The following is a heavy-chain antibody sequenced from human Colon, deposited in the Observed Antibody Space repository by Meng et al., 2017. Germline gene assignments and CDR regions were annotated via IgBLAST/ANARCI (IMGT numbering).Heavy chain of an antibody. CDR1: GGSFSNDY. CDR2: IQPSGST. Sequence: QVYLSPLGPRLLKPSPHLPLTCAVYGGSFSNDYLTWIRQPPGKGLEWVGEIQPSGSTYYSPSLQSRVTITLDTSKNQFSLTLSSMTAADTAVYYCARGVDWAKSGNFWGQGTLVTVSS. D-gene: IGHD3-9*01. CDR3: ARGVDWAKSGNF. J-gene: IGHJ4*02. V-gene: IGHV4-34*01.